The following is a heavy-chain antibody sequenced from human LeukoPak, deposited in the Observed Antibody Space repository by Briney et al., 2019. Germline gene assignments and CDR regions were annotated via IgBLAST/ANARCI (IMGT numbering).Heavy chain of an antibody. CDR1: GYSISSGYY. CDR3: ARRQHLEL. CDR2: IYHSGST. Sequence: SETLSLTCTVSGYSISSGYYWGWIRQPPGKGLEWIGRIYHSGSTFYNPSLMSRVTISVDTSKNQFSLKLSPVTAADTAVYYCARRQHLELWGQGTLVTVSS. D-gene: IGHD1-7*01. J-gene: IGHJ4*02. V-gene: IGHV4-38-2*02.